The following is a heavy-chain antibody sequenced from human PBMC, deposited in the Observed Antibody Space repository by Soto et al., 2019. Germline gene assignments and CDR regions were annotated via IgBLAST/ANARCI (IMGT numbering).Heavy chain of an antibody. J-gene: IGHJ6*03. CDR3: ARGSRVVPAAIRYYYYYMDV. CDR2: MNPNSGNT. Sequence: ASVKVSCKASGYTFTSYDINWVRQATGQGLEWMGWMNPNSGNTGYAQKFQGRVTMTSNTSISTAYMEQSSLRSEDTAVYYCARGSRVVPAAIRYYYYYMDVWGKGTTVTVSS. D-gene: IGHD2-2*01. CDR1: GYTFTSYD. V-gene: IGHV1-8*01.